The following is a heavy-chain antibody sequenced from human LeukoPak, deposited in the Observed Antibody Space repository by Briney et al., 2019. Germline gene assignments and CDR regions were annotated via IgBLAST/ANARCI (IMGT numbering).Heavy chain of an antibody. V-gene: IGHV3-23*05. Sequence: GGSLRLSCEASGFTFSAYAMTWVRQAPGKGLEWVSSIGSDNKPHYSESVKGRFAISRDNSKNILFLHPNSLRAEDTAVFYCAKPRGEEWLVGLYDAFDIWGQGTMVTVSS. CDR2: IGSDNKP. CDR1: GFTFSAYA. CDR3: AKPRGEEWLVGLYDAFDI. J-gene: IGHJ3*02. D-gene: IGHD6-19*01.